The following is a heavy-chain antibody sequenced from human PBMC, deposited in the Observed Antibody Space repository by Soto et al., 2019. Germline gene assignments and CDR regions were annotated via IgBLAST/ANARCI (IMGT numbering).Heavy chain of an antibody. V-gene: IGHV4-34*01. D-gene: IGHD3-10*01. Sequence: SETLSLTCAVYGGSFSGYYWSWIRQPPGKGLEWIGEINHSGSTNYNPSLKSRVTISVDTSKNQFSLKLSSVTAADTAVYYCARFWYYGSGSLFDPWGQGTLVTVSS. J-gene: IGHJ5*02. CDR3: ARFWYYGSGSLFDP. CDR2: INHSGST. CDR1: GGSFSGYY.